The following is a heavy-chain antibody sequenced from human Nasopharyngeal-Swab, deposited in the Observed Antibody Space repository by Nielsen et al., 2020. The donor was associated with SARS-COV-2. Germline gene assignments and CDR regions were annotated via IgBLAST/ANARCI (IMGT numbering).Heavy chain of an antibody. Sequence: GESLKISCTGYGYSFTSYWISWVRQMPGKGLEWMGRIDPSDSYTNYSPSFQGHVTISADKSISTAYLQWSSLKASDTAMYYCARQNGGYGGKFKRYFDLWGRGTLVTVSS. CDR3: ARQNGGYGGKFKRYFDL. V-gene: IGHV5-10-1*01. CDR2: IDPSDSYT. CDR1: GYSFTSYW. J-gene: IGHJ2*01. D-gene: IGHD4-23*01.